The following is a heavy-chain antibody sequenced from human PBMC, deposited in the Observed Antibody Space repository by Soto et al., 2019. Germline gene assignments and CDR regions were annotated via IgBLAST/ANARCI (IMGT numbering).Heavy chain of an antibody. D-gene: IGHD3-16*01. CDR3: ARGGGFTDY. Sequence: EVQLVESGGGLIQPGGALRLTCTASGFSLSHYWMHWIRQAPGKGLVWVSRINLDGSSTDYAPSVKGRFTISRDNAKNTLYLQMIILAADDTAVYYCARGGGFTDYWGRGTLVTVSS. CDR2: INLDGSST. J-gene: IGHJ4*02. V-gene: IGHV3-74*01. CDR1: GFSLSHYW.